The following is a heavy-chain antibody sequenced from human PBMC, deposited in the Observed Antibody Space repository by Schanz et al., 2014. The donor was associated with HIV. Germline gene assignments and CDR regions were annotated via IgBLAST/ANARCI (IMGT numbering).Heavy chain of an antibody. D-gene: IGHD4-4*01. J-gene: IGHJ2*01. V-gene: IGHV1-69*01. CDR1: GGTFTNYA. Sequence: QVQLVQSGAELKKPGSSVMVSCKTSGGTFTNYAISWVRQAPGQGLEWMGGIVPIFGTTNYAQKFQGRVTIPADESTSTTYLELSSLRSEDTAVYYCASQYSNYDSSRRYHWYFDLWGRGTLVTVSS. CDR2: IVPIFGTT. CDR3: ASQYSNYDSSRRYHWYFDL.